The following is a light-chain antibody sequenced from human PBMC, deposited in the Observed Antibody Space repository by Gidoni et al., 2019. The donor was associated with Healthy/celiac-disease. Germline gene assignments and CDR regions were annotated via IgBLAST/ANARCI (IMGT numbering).Light chain of an antibody. CDR3: QQRSNWPPT. Sequence: VLTQSPATLSLSPGERATLSCRASQSVSSYLAWYQQKPGQAPRLLIYDASNRATGIPARFSGSGSGTDFTLTISSLEPEDFAVYYCQQRSNWPPTFGQGTKVEIK. J-gene: IGKJ1*01. V-gene: IGKV3-11*01. CDR1: QSVSSY. CDR2: DAS.